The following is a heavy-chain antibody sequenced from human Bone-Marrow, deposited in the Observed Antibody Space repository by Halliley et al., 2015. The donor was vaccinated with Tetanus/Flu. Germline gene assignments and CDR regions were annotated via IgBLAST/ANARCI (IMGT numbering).Heavy chain of an antibody. V-gene: IGHV4-59*08. J-gene: IGHJ2*01. CDR3: ARYSSGLYENWYFDL. CDR1: GGSISGYY. D-gene: IGHD6-19*01. CDR2: IYYSGST. Sequence: TLSLTCTVFGGSISGYYYSWIRQPPGKGLEWIGYIYYSGSTNYNPSLKSRVTISLDTSKNQFSLKLSSVTAADTAAYYCARYSSGLYENWYFDLWGRGTLVTVSS.